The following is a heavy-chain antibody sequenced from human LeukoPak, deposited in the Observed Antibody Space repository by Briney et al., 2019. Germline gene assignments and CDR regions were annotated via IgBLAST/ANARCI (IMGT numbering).Heavy chain of an antibody. D-gene: IGHD3-22*01. CDR1: GGSISSNY. V-gene: IGHV4-59*08. Sequence: SETLSLTCTVSGGSISSNYWSWIRQSPGKGLEWIGYIYNSGSTNYNPSLKSRVTISADTSKNQFSLKLSFVTAADTVVYYCARRSYTSGYYYFDNWGQGTLVTVSS. CDR2: IYNSGST. J-gene: IGHJ4*02. CDR3: ARRSYTSGYYYFDN.